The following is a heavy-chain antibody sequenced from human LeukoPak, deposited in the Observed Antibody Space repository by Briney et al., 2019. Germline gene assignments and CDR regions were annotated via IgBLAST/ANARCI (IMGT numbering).Heavy chain of an antibody. Sequence: PGRSLRLSCAASGFTFDDYAMHWVRQAPGKGLEWVSGISWNSGSIGYADSVKGRFTISRDNAKNSLYLQMNSLRAEDTALYYCAKDMGITMVRGGSRYYYYGMDVWGQGTTVTVSS. D-gene: IGHD3-10*01. CDR3: AKDMGITMVRGGSRYYYYGMDV. CDR1: GFTFDDYA. J-gene: IGHJ6*02. CDR2: ISWNSGSI. V-gene: IGHV3-9*01.